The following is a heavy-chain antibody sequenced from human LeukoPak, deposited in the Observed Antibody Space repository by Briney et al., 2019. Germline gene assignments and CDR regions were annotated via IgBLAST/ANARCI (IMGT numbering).Heavy chain of an antibody. CDR2: ISSSSSTI. CDR3: ARDKDDFWSDYSRGAIDI. V-gene: IGHV3-48*01. J-gene: IGHJ3*02. Sequence: QPGGSLRLSCAASGFTFSSYIMDWVRQAPGKGLEWVSNISSSSSTIAYADSMKGRFTISRDNAKNSLYLQMNSLRAEDTAVYYCARDKDDFWSDYSRGAIDIWGQGTMVTVSS. CDR1: GFTFSSYI. D-gene: IGHD3-3*01.